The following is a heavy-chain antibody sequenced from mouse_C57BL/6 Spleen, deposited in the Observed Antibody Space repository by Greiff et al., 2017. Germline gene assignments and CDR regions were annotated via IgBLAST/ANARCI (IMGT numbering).Heavy chain of an antibody. CDR2: IYPGDGDT. J-gene: IGHJ2*01. CDR1: GYAFSSYW. V-gene: IGHV1-80*01. D-gene: IGHD2-4*01. CDR3: AREGDYDGFDY. Sequence: QVQLQQSGAELVKPGASVKISCKASGYAFSSYWMNWVKQRPGKGLEWIGQIYPGDGDTNYNGKFKGKATLTADESSSTAYMQLSSLTSEDSAVYFCAREGDYDGFDYWGQGTTLTVSS.